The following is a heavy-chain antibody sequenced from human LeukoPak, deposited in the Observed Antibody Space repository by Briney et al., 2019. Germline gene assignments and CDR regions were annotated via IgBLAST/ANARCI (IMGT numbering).Heavy chain of an antibody. CDR3: ARHGGHSSGWYDY. V-gene: IGHV4-59*08. D-gene: IGHD6-19*01. Sequence: SETLSLTCTVSGGSISSYYWSWIRQPPGKGLEWIGYIYYSGSTNYNPSLKSRVTISVDTSKNQFSLKLSSVTAADTAVYYCARHGGHSSGWYDYWGQGTLVTVS. CDR1: GGSISSYY. CDR2: IYYSGST. J-gene: IGHJ4*02.